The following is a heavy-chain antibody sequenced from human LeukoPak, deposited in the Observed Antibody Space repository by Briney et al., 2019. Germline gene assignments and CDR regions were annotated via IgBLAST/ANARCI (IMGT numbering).Heavy chain of an antibody. D-gene: IGHD1-26*01. CDR1: GYSFTTYW. V-gene: IGHV5-51*01. CDR3: ARLHWGWELLRRNAFDI. J-gene: IGHJ3*02. CDR2: IYPGDSDT. Sequence: GESLKISCKGSGYSFTTYWIGWVRQMPGKGLEWMGIIYPGDSDTRYSPSFQGQVTISADKSISTAYLQWSSLKASDTAMYYCARLHWGWELLRRNAFDIWGQGTMVTVSS.